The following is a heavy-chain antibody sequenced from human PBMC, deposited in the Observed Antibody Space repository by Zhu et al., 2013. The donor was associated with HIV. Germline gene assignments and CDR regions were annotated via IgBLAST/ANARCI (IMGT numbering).Heavy chain of an antibody. J-gene: IGHJ4*02. D-gene: IGHD4-17*01. CDR2: IIPIFGTA. CDR1: GGTFSSYA. Sequence: QVQLVQSGAEVKKPGSSVKVSCKASGGTFSSYAISWVRQAPGQGLEWMGGIIPIFGTANYAQKFQGRVTITADKSTSTAYMELSSLRSEDTAVYYCARDQSTLDYGDSSFPYDYWGQGTLVTVSS. V-gene: IGHV1-69*06. CDR3: ARDQSTLDYGDSSFPYDY.